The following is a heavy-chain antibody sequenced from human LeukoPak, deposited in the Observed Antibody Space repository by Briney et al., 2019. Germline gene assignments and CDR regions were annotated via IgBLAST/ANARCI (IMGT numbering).Heavy chain of an antibody. J-gene: IGHJ6*04. CDR2: ITRSSTYI. CDR1: GFTFSTYN. Sequence: GGSLRLSCAASGFTFSTYNMNWVRQAPGKGLEWVSSITRSSTYIYYADSVKGRFTISRDNAKNSLYLQMNSLRAEDTAVYYCAELGITMIGGVWGKGTTVTISS. CDR3: AELGITMIGGV. D-gene: IGHD3-10*02. V-gene: IGHV3-21*01.